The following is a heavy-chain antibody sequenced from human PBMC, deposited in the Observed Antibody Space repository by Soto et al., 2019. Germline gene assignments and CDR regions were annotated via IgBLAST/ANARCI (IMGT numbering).Heavy chain of an antibody. J-gene: IGHJ4*02. V-gene: IGHV3-11*05. CDR3: ARDPSRRSPPDY. Sequence: QVQVVESGGGLVKPGGSVRLSCVAAGLDFSDYYMTWFRQAPGKAPEWVSSISSTSAYTKYADSVKGRFTISRDNAKNSVYLQMDSLRGEDTAVYYCARDPSRRSPPDYWGQGTLVTVSS. CDR1: GLDFSDYY. CDR2: ISSTSAYT.